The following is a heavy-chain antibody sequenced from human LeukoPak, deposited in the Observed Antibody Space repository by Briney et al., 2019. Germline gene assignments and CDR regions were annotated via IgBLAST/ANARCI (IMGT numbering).Heavy chain of an antibody. J-gene: IGHJ4*02. V-gene: IGHV3-23*01. CDR3: AKDNLRVDTAIDY. CDR1: GFTFSSYA. Sequence: PGGSLRLSCAASGFTFSSYAMSRVRQAPGKGLEWVSAISGSGGSTYYADSVKGRFTISRDNSKNTLYLQMNSLRAEDTAVYYCAKDNLRVDTAIDYWGQGTLVTVSS. CDR2: ISGSGGST. D-gene: IGHD5-18*01.